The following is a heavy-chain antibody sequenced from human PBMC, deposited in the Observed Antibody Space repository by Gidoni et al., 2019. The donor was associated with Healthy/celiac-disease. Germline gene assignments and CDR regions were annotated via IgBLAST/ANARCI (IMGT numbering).Heavy chain of an antibody. CDR2: IYYSGST. CDR1: GGSISSSSYY. J-gene: IGHJ6*03. Sequence: QLQLQESGPGLVKPSETLSLTCTVSGGSISSSSYYWGWIRQPPGKGLEWIGSIYYSGSTYYNPSLKSRVTISVDTSKNQFSLKLSSVTAADTAVYYCASLREQLVPFYYYYYYMDVWGKGTTVTVSS. D-gene: IGHD6-6*01. CDR3: ASLREQLVPFYYYYYYMDV. V-gene: IGHV4-39*01.